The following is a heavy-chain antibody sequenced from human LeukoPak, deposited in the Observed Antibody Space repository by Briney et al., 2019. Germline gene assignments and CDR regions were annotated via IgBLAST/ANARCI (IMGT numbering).Heavy chain of an antibody. CDR1: GFTFSNAW. CDR3: MRPYYYDSSGYQDY. CDR2: IKSKTDGGTT. J-gene: IGHJ4*02. D-gene: IGHD3-22*01. V-gene: IGHV3-15*01. Sequence: GGSLRLSCAASGFTFSNAWMSWVRQAPGKGLEWVGRIKSKTDGGTTGYAAPVKGRFTISRDDSKNTLYLQMNSLKTEDTAVYYCMRPYYYDSSGYQDYWGQGTLVTVSS.